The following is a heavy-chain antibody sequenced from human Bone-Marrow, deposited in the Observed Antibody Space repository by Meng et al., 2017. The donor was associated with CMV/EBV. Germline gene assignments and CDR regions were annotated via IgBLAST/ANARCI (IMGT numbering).Heavy chain of an antibody. CDR2: ISGSGGGT. CDR3: AKLEGMGKVDY. CDR1: GFTFSNAW. D-gene: IGHD1-14*01. V-gene: IGHV3-23*01. Sequence: GESLKISCAASGFTFSNAWMSWVRQAPGKGLEWVSGISGSGGGTYYADSVKGRITISRDNSRNTLYLQMNSLRAEDTAIYYCAKLEGMGKVDYWGQGTLVTVSS. J-gene: IGHJ4*02.